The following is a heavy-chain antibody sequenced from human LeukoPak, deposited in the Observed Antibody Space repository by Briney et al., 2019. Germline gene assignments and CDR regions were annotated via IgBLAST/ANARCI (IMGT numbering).Heavy chain of an antibody. Sequence: SETLSLTCAVSGYSISSGYYWGWIRQPPGKGLEWIGSIYHSGSTYYNPSLKSRVTISVDTSKNHFPLKLSSVTAADTAVYYCARKPNAPYYYYYMDVWGKGTTVTVSS. CDR1: GYSISSGYY. V-gene: IGHV4-38-2*01. J-gene: IGHJ6*03. CDR3: ARKPNAPYYYYYMDV. D-gene: IGHD1-14*01. CDR2: IYHSGST.